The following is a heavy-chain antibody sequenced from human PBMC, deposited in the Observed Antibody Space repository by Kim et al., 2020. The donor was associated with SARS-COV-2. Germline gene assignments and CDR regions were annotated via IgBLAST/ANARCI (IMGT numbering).Heavy chain of an antibody. CDR1: GGTFSTYG. J-gene: IGHJ4*02. CDR2: IIPIVGKT. CDR3: AGVGFSSNQRDY. V-gene: IGHV1-69*10. Sequence: SVKVSCKASGGTFSTYGISWVRQAPGQGLEWMGWIIPIVGKTNYAQKFQDRVIITADRSTSTAYMELSSLKSEDTAMYYCAGVGFSSNQRDYWGQGTLVTVSS. D-gene: IGHD2-15*01.